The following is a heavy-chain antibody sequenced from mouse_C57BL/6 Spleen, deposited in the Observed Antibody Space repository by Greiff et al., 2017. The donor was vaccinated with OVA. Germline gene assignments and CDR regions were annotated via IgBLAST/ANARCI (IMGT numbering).Heavy chain of an antibody. V-gene: IGHV3-6*01. D-gene: IGHD1-1*01. CDR1: GYSITSGYY. CDR2: ISYDGSN. J-gene: IGHJ1*03. CDR3: AREGYYYGSSYGGYFDV. Sequence: EVKLMESGPGLVKPSQSLSLTCSVTGYSITSGYYWNWIRQFPGNKLEWMGYISYDGSNNSNPSLKNRISITRDTSKNQFFLKLNSVTTEDTATYYCAREGYYYGSSYGGYFDVWGTGTTVTVSS.